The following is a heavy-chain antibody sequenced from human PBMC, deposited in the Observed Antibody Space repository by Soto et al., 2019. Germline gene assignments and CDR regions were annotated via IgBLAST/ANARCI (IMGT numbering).Heavy chain of an antibody. CDR2: IYWDDDK. V-gene: IGHV2-5*02. CDR1: GFSLSTGGVG. D-gene: IGHD2-21*02. Sequence: QITLMESGPTLVKPTQTLTLTCTFSGFSLSTGGVGVGWIRQPPGKALECLALIYWDDDKRFSPSLSSRLTITKDTSKNQVVLTMTNMDPLDTATYYCAHSRCGGDCLQSYSSHYYYGMDVWGQGTTVTVSS. CDR3: AHSRCGGDCLQSYSSHYYYGMDV. J-gene: IGHJ6*02.